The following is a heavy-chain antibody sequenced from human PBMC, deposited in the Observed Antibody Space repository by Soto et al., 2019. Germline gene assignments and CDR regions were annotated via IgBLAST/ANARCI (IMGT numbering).Heavy chain of an antibody. V-gene: IGHV1-69*01. CDR1: GGTFSSYA. Sequence: QVQLVQSGAEVKKPGSSVKVSCKASGGTFSSYAISWVRQAPGQGLEWMGGIIPIFGTANYAQKFQGRVTITADESTRTASMELSSLRSEDTAVYYCATFDYSKGRTAADYWGQGTLVTVSS. J-gene: IGHJ4*02. CDR2: IIPIFGTA. CDR3: ATFDYSKGRTAADY. D-gene: IGHD4-4*01.